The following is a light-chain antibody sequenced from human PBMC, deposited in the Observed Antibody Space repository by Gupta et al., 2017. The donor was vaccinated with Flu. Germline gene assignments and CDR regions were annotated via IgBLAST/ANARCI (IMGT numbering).Light chain of an antibody. CDR2: DAS. CDR3: HQRSSRPMYT. Sequence: ATLPSSPAESATLSCRASQSISTYLAWYQKKPGQAPRLLMYDASHRAAGIPVRFTGSGSGADFTLTISSREPEDFAVYYCHQRSSRPMYTFGQGTELEIK. V-gene: IGKV3-11*01. CDR1: QSISTY. J-gene: IGKJ2*01.